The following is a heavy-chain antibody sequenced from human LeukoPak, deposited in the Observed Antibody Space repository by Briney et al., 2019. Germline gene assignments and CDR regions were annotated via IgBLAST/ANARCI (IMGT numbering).Heavy chain of an antibody. V-gene: IGHV1-24*01. CDR1: GYTLTELS. Sequence: ASVKVSCKVSGYTLTELSMHWVRQAPGKGREGMGGFDPEDGETIYAQKFQGRVTMTEDTSTDTAYMELSRLRAEDTAVYYCATALRLWFGELLAQSQYYFDYWGQGTLVTVSS. J-gene: IGHJ4*02. CDR2: FDPEDGET. D-gene: IGHD3-10*01. CDR3: ATALRLWFGELLAQSQYYFDY.